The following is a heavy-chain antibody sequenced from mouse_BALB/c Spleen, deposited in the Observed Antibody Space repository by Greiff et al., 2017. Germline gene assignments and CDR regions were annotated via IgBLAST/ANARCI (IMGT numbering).Heavy chain of an antibody. J-gene: IGHJ3*01. CDR1: GFSLTSYG. D-gene: IGHD2-1*01. V-gene: IGHV2-9*02. Sequence: VKLMESGPGLVAPSQSLSISCTVSGFSLTSYGVHWVRQPPGKGLEWLGVIWAGGSTNYNSALMSRLSISKDNSKSQVILKMNSLQTDDTAMYYCASYGNYAWFAYWGQGTLVTVTA. CDR3: ASYGNYAWFAY. CDR2: IWAGGST.